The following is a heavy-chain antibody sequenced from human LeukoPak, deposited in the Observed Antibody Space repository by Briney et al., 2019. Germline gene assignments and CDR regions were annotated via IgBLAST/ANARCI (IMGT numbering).Heavy chain of an antibody. J-gene: IGHJ4*02. V-gene: IGHV3-48*01. Sequence: GGSLRLSCAASGFTFSSYSMNWVRQAPGKGLEWVSYISSSSSTIYYADSVKGRFTISRDNAKNSLYLQMNSLGAEDTAVYYCARDYSGSYGYFDYWGQGTLVALSS. CDR1: GFTFSSYS. D-gene: IGHD1-26*01. CDR3: ARDYSGSYGYFDY. CDR2: ISSSSSTI.